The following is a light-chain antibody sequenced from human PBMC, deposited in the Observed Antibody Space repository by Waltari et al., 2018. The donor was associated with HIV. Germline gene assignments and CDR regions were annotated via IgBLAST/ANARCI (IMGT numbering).Light chain of an antibody. CDR2: RNN. J-gene: IGLJ3*02. CDR1: SPNIGSNY. V-gene: IGLV1-47*01. Sequence: QSVRTPPRPASGTPGQRGRISCSGRSPNIGSNYISWHQHLPGTAPKLLIYRNNQRPSGVPDRFSGSKSGTSASLAISGLRSEDEADYSCAAWDDSLSGWVFGGGTKLTVL. CDR3: AAWDDSLSGWV.